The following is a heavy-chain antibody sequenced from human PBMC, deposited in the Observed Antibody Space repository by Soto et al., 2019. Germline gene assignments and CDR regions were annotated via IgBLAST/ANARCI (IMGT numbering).Heavy chain of an antibody. V-gene: IGHV3-30*04. J-gene: IGHJ6*02. CDR3: ARGVGGYTCDFSLDGMDV. CDR2: VSFDGRNK. CDR1: GFTLRSFA. Sequence: GSLRLSCAASGFTLRSFAMDWVRQAPGKGLEWVAVVSFDGRNKNYADSVKGRFNISRDNSKSTLYLEMNSLRPEDTSVYYCARGVGGYTCDFSLDGMDVWGQRTTVTVSS. D-gene: IGHD5-12*01.